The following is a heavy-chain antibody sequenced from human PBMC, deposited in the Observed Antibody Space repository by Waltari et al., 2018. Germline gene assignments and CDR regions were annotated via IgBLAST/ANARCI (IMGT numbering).Heavy chain of an antibody. J-gene: IGHJ4*02. V-gene: IGHV4-38-2*01. CDR1: GYSISSGYY. D-gene: IGHD3-22*01. CDR3: ATCYYYDSSGNYYVSDY. CDR2: IYHSGST. Sequence: QVQLQESGPGLVKPSETLSLTCAVSGYSISSGYYWGWIRQPPGKGLEWIGSIYHSGSTYYNPSLKSRVTISVDTSKNQFSLKLSSVTAADTAVYYCATCYYYDSSGNYYVSDYWGQGTLVTVSS.